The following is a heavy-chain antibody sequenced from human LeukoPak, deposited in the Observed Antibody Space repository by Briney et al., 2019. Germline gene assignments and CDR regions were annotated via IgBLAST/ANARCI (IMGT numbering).Heavy chain of an antibody. Sequence: ASVKVSCKASGGTFSSYAISWVRQAPGQGLEWMGGIIPIFGTANYAQKFQGRVTITADESTSTAYMELSSLRSEDTAVYYCARGKNSGYDTTYDYWGQGTLVTVSS. CDR2: IIPIFGTA. CDR3: ARGKNSGYDTTYDY. D-gene: IGHD5-12*01. J-gene: IGHJ4*02. V-gene: IGHV1-69*13. CDR1: GGTFSSYA.